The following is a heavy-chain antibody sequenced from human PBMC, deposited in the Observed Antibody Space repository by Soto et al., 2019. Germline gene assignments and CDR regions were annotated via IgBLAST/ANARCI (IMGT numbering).Heavy chain of an antibody. D-gene: IGHD4-17*01. CDR3: ARDRRLRSFDYYMDV. J-gene: IGHJ6*03. Sequence: PSETLSLTCTVSGGSISSYYWSWIRQPPGKGLEWIGYIYYSGSTNYNPSLKSRVTISVDTSKNQFSLRLSSVTAADTAVYYCARDRRLRSFDYYMDVWGKGTTVTVSS. V-gene: IGHV4-59*01. CDR2: IYYSGST. CDR1: GGSISSYY.